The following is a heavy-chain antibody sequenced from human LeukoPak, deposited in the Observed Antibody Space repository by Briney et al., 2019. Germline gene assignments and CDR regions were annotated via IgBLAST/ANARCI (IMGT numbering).Heavy chain of an antibody. CDR2: INPSGGST. CDR3: ASAYSSSSFDY. J-gene: IGHJ4*02. D-gene: IGHD6-6*01. CDR1: GGTFSSYA. V-gene: IGHV1-46*01. Sequence: ASVKVSCKASGGTFSSYAISWVRQAPGQGLEWMGIINPSGGSTSYAQKFQGRVTMTRDTSTSTVYMELSSLRSEDTAVYYCASAYSSSSFDYWGQGTLVTVSS.